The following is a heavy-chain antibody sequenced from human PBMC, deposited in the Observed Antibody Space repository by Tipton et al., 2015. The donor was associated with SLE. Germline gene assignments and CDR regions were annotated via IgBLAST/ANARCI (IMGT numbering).Heavy chain of an antibody. CDR3: AKHDRGRDAFDI. V-gene: IGHV4-39*01. D-gene: IGHD3-16*02. Sequence: TLSLTCTVSGGSISSSSYYWGWIRQPPGKGLGWIGSISHRGNTYYNPSLKSRFSISVDTSQNQFSLNLNSVTAADTAVYYCAKHDRGRDAFDIWGQGTMVTVSS. CDR1: GGSISSSSYY. CDR2: ISHRGNT. J-gene: IGHJ3*02.